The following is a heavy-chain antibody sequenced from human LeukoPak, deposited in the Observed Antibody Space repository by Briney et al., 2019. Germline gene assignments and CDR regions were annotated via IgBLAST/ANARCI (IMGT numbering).Heavy chain of an antibody. CDR3: TCPGAWQDAFDI. CDR2: IKSKTDGGTT. D-gene: IGHD7-27*01. Sequence: GGSLRLSCAASGFTFSNAWMSWVRQAPGKGLEWVGRIKSKTDGGTTDYAAPVKGRFTISRDDSKNTLYLQMNSLKTEDTAVYYCTCPGAWQDAFDIWGQGTMVTVSS. J-gene: IGHJ3*02. V-gene: IGHV3-15*01. CDR1: GFTFSNAW.